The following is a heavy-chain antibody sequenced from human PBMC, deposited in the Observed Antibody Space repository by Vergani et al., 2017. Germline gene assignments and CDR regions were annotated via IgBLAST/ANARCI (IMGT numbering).Heavy chain of an antibody. V-gene: IGHV3-43D*03. CDR3: AKDDSRFGELPFFDY. D-gene: IGHD3-10*01. Sequence: EVQLVESGGVVVQPGGSLRLSCAASGFTFDDYAMHWVRQAPGKGLEWVSLISWDGGSTYYADSVKGRFTISRDNSKNSLYLQINSLRAEDTALYYCAKDDSRFGELPFFDYWGQGTLVTVSS. J-gene: IGHJ4*02. CDR1: GFTFDDYA. CDR2: ISWDGGST.